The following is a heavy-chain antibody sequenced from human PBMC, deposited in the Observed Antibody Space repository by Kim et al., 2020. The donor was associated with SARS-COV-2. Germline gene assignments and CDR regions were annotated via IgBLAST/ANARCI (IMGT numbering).Heavy chain of an antibody. CDR2: IYYSGST. CDR3: ARARAYSSSSGWDY. Sequence: SETLSLTCTVSGGSISSYYWSWIRQPPGKGLEWIGYIYYSGSTNYNPSLKSRVTISVDTSKNQFSLKLSSVTAADTAVYYCARARAYSSSSGWDYWGQGT. D-gene: IGHD6-6*01. V-gene: IGHV4-59*01. J-gene: IGHJ4*02. CDR1: GGSISSYY.